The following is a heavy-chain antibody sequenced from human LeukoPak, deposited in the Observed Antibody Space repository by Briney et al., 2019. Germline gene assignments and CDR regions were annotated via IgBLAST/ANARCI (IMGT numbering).Heavy chain of an antibody. CDR2: INPSGGST. CDR3: ARLAVTAIYFDY. CDR1: GYTFTSYY. D-gene: IGHD2-21*02. Sequence: GASVKVCCEASGYTFTSYYMHWVRQAPGQGLEWMGIINPSGGSTSYAQKFQGRVTMTRDTSTSTVYMELSSLRSEDTAVYYCARLAVTAIYFDYWGQGTLVTVSS. V-gene: IGHV1-46*01. J-gene: IGHJ4*02.